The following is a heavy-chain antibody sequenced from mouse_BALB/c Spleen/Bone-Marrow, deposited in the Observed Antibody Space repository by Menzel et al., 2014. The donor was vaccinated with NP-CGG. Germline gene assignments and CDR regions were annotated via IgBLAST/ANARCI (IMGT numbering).Heavy chain of an antibody. CDR2: ISYSGST. J-gene: IGHJ4*01. D-gene: IGHD4-1*01. V-gene: IGHV3-2*02. CDR1: GYSITSDYA. Sequence: EVNLVESGPGLVKPSQSLSLTCTVTGYSITSDYAWNWIRQFPGNKLEWMGYISYSGSTSYNPSLKSRISITRDTSKNQFFLQLNSVTTEDTATYYCSHWAYYYAMDYWGQGTSVTVSS. CDR3: SHWAYYYAMDY.